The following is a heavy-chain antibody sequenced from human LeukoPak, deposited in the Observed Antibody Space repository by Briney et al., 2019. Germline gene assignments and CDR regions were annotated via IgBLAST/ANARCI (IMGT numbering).Heavy chain of an antibody. V-gene: IGHV1-18*04. CDR3: ARLRGGVYSSRDAFDI. Sequence: VASVKISCKASGYTFATNGFSWVRQAPGQGLEWMAWISPYDGNTKYAPTLQDRVTLTTDASTTTAYMELRSLRSDDTAVYYCARLRGGVYSSRDAFDIWGKGTMVTVSS. D-gene: IGHD6-19*01. CDR1: GYTFATNG. J-gene: IGHJ3*02. CDR2: ISPYDGNT.